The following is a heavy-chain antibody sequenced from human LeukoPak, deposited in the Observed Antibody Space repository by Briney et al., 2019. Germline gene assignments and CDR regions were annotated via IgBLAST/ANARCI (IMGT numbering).Heavy chain of an antibody. CDR2: ISSSGNTI. CDR1: GFTFSDYY. D-gene: IGHD6-13*01. J-gene: IGHJ4*02. CDR3: ARDSPSYRSSWYKMAVATGYYFDY. Sequence: GGSLRLSCAASGFTFSDYYMSWMRQAPGKGLEWVSYISSSGNTIYYADSVKGRFTISRDNAKNSLYLQMNSLRAEDTAVYYCARDSPSYRSSWYKMAVATGYYFDYWGQGTLVTVSS. V-gene: IGHV3-11*01.